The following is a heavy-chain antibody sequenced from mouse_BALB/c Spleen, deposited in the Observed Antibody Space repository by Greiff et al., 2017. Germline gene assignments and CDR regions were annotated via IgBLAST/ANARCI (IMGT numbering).Heavy chain of an antibody. CDR2: IDTSDSYT. CDR1: GYTFTDYW. V-gene: IGHV1-69*01. CDR3: ASALAY. Sequence: QVQLQQPGAELVMPGASVKMSCKASGYTFTDYWMHWVKQRPGQGLEWIGAIDTSDSYTSYNQKFKGKATLTVDESSSTAYMQLSSLTSEDSAVYYCASALAYWGQGTTLTVSS. J-gene: IGHJ2*01.